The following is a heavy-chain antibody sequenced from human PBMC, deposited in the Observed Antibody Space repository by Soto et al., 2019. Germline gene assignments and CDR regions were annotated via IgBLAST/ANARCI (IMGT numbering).Heavy chain of an antibody. V-gene: IGHV1-2*04. J-gene: IGHJ4*02. CDR2: INPNNGDT. Sequence: ASVKVSCKASGYTFTGYYMHWVRQAPGQGLEWMGRINPNNGDTNYAQKFQGWVTMTRDTSITTAYMELSRLRSDNTAVYYCARGRRSHGVYYFDSWGQGPLVTVSS. D-gene: IGHD2-8*01. CDR1: GYTFTGYY. CDR3: ARGRRSHGVYYFDS.